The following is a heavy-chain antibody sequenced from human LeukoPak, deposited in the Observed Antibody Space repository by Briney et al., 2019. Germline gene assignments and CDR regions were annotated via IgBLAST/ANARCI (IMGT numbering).Heavy chain of an antibody. D-gene: IGHD2-2*01. Sequence: GGSLRLSCAASGFTFSSYAMSWVRQAPGKGLEWVSATSGSGGSTYYADSVKGRFTISRDNSKNTLYLQMNSLRAEDTAVYYCTKAQYQLLYDYYYYMDVWGKGTTVTVSS. CDR3: TKAQYQLLYDYYYYMDV. V-gene: IGHV3-23*01. CDR2: TSGSGGST. J-gene: IGHJ6*03. CDR1: GFTFSSYA.